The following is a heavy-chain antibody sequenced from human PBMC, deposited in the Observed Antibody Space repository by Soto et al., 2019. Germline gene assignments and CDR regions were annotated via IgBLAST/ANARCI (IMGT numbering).Heavy chain of an antibody. CDR3: ARKDCSSTSCTFDP. J-gene: IGHJ5*02. V-gene: IGHV3-20*01. Sequence: PGGSLRLSCAASGFTFDDYGMSWVRQAPGKGLEWVSGINWNGGSTGYADSVKGRFTISRDNAKNSLYLQMNSLRAEDTALYHCARKDCSSTSCTFDPWGQGTLVTVSS. D-gene: IGHD2-2*01. CDR2: INWNGGST. CDR1: GFTFDDYG.